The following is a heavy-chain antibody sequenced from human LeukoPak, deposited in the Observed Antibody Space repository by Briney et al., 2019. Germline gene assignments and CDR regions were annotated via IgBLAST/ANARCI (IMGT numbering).Heavy chain of an antibody. J-gene: IGHJ4*02. D-gene: IGHD4-17*01. V-gene: IGHV3-48*01. Sequence: GGSLRLSCAASGFTFSSYSMNWVRQAPGKGLEWVSYISSSGSSTIYYADSVKGRFTISRDNAKNSLYLQMNSLRAEDTAVYYCARGYGDFLFDYWGQGTLVTVSS. CDR1: GFTFSSYS. CDR2: ISSSGSSTI. CDR3: ARGYGDFLFDY.